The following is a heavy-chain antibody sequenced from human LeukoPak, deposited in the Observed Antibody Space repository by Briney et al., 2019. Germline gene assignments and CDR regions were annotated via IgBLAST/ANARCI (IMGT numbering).Heavy chain of an antibody. Sequence: GESLKISCKVSGYSFTTYWIGWVRQIPGKGLEWMGIIYPGDSDTKYSPSFQGQVTISADKSISTAYLQWSSLKASDTAMYYCARRRDLYSGSYYPFDYWGQGTLVTVSS. CDR3: ARRRDLYSGSYYPFDY. CDR1: GYSFTTYW. CDR2: IYPGDSDT. V-gene: IGHV5-51*01. J-gene: IGHJ4*02. D-gene: IGHD1-26*01.